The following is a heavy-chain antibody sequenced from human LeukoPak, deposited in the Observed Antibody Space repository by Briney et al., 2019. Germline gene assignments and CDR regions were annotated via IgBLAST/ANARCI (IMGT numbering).Heavy chain of an antibody. J-gene: IGHJ5*02. D-gene: IGHD3-10*01. CDR3: ARGRVVVRDYNWFDP. Sequence: SETLSLTCTVSGGSISSSSYYWGWIRQPPGKGLEWIGSIYYSGSTYYNPSLKSRVTISVDTSKNQFSLKLSSVTAADTAVYYCARGRVVVRDYNWFDPWGQGTLVTVSS. CDR1: GGSISSSSYY. V-gene: IGHV4-39*07. CDR2: IYYSGST.